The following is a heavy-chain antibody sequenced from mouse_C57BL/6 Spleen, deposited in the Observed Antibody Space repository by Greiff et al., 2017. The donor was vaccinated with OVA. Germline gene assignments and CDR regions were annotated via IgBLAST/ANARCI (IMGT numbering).Heavy chain of an antibody. J-gene: IGHJ1*03. CDR1: GYTFTDYE. V-gene: IGHV1-15*01. Sequence: QVTLKESGAELVRPGASVTLSCKASGYTFTDYEMHWVKQTPVHGLEWIGAIDPETGGTAYNQKFKGKAILTADKSSSTAYMELRSLTSEDSAVYYCTRGILRYQLRGYFDVWGTGTTVTVSS. D-gene: IGHD1-1*01. CDR3: TRGILRYQLRGYFDV. CDR2: IDPETGGT.